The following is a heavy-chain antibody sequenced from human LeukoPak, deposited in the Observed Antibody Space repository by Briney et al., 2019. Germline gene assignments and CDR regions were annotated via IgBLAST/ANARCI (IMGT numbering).Heavy chain of an antibody. J-gene: IGHJ4*02. V-gene: IGHV3-74*01. CDR3: ARGGVSRPTLYDY. CDR2: INGDGSST. D-gene: IGHD2-15*01. Sequence: GGSLRLSCVASGFTFSSYWMHWVRQVPGKGLVWVSHINGDGSSTSYADSVKGRFTISRDNAKNTLFLQMNSLRAEDTAVYYCARGGVSRPTLYDYWGQGTLVTVSS. CDR1: GFTFSSYW.